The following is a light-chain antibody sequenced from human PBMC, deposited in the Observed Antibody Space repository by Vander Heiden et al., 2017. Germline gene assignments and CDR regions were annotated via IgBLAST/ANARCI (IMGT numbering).Light chain of an antibody. J-gene: IGLJ3*02. CDR2: DNN. CDR1: SSNIGNNY. CDR3: STWDTSLSSVV. Sequence: QSVLTQPPSVSASPGQKVTISCSGSSSNIGNNYVSWYQQFQGTTPKLLIYDNNKRHSGIPDRFSGSKSGTSATLGITGLQTGDEADYYCSTWDTSLSSVVFGGGTKVTVL. V-gene: IGLV1-51*01.